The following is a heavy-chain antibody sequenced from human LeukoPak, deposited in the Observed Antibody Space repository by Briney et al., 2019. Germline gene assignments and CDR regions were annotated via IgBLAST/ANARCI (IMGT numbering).Heavy chain of an antibody. Sequence: GGSLRLSCAASGFTFSSYAIGWVRQAPGKGLEWVSAIGVDGVSTYYVDSVKGRFAISRDNSKNTLYLQMNSLRAEDTAVYYCAKESPGSFDMWGQGTMVTVSS. CDR2: IGVDGVST. CDR3: AKESPGSFDM. J-gene: IGHJ3*02. CDR1: GFTFSSYA. V-gene: IGHV3-23*01. D-gene: IGHD7-27*01.